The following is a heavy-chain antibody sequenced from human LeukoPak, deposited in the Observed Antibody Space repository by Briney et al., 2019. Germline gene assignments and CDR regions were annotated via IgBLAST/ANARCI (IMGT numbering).Heavy chain of an antibody. Sequence: ASVKVSCKASGYTFTSYGISWVRQAPGQGLEWMGWISAYNGNTNYAQKLQGRVTMTTDTSTSTAYMELRSLRSDDTAVYYCARAFIVVVPAAIRRAYPNWFDPWGQGTLVTVSS. J-gene: IGHJ5*02. CDR3: ARAFIVVVPAAIRRAYPNWFDP. CDR2: ISAYNGNT. D-gene: IGHD2-2*02. V-gene: IGHV1-18*01. CDR1: GYTFTSYG.